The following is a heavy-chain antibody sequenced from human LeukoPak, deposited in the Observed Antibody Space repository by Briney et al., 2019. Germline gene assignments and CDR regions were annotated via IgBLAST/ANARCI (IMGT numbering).Heavy chain of an antibody. CDR2: IYTSGST. CDR3: ARARRFDYIDY. D-gene: IGHD3-16*01. CDR1: GGSFSGYY. J-gene: IGHJ4*02. Sequence: SETLSLTCAIYGGSFSGYYWSWIRQPAGKGLEWIGRIYTSGSTNYNPSLKSRVTMSVDTSKNQFSLKLSSVTAADTAVYYCARARRFDYIDYWGQGTLVTVSS. V-gene: IGHV4-59*10.